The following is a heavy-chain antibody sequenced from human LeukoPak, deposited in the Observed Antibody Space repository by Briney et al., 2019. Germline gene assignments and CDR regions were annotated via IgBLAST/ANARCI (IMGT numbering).Heavy chain of an antibody. CDR2: ISASGSYI. D-gene: IGHD2-2*01. J-gene: IGHJ4*02. V-gene: IGHV3-21*01. Sequence: PGGSLRLSCAASGFTFDTYRMNWVRQAPGKGLEWVSSISASGSYIYYADSLKGRFTISRDNTKNSLFLQMNSLRAEDTAVYYCAREGVVPAANWGQGTLVTVSS. CDR3: AREGVVPAAN. CDR1: GFTFDTYR.